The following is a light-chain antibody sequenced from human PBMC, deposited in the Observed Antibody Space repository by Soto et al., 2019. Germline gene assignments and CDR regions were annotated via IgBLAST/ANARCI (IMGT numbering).Light chain of an antibody. CDR2: LGS. Sequence: AMTESPLSLPVTPGEPGSIFCSSFQCYLYSNGYNYLDWYQQPPGQSPQLLIYLGSNRASGVPDRVSGSGSGTVFTLNISRVEAEDGGVYYGMQALQTPFTFGHGTKVDI. CDR3: MQALQTPFT. CDR1: QCYLYSNGYNY. J-gene: IGKJ3*01. V-gene: IGKV2-28*01.